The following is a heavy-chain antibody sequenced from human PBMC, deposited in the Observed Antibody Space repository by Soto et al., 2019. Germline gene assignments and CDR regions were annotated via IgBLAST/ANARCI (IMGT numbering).Heavy chain of an antibody. CDR2: MNPNSGNT. J-gene: IGHJ6*02. D-gene: IGHD1-26*01. Sequence: ASVKVSCKASGYTFTSYDINWVRQATGQGLEWMGWMNPNSGNTGYAQKFQGRVTMTRNTSISTAYMELSSLRSEDTAVYYCAREWGISDYYYYYGMDVWGQGTTVTVSS. V-gene: IGHV1-8*02. CDR1: GYTFTSYD. CDR3: AREWGISDYYYYYGMDV.